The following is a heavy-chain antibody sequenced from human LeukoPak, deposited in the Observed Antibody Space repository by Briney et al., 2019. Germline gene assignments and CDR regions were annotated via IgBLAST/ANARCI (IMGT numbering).Heavy chain of an antibody. J-gene: IGHJ5*02. D-gene: IGHD3-3*01. Sequence: PSETLSLTCTVSGGSISSSSYYWGWIRQPPGKGLEWIGSIYYSGSTYYNPSLKSRITISVDTSKNQFSLKVTSMTAADTAVYYCAREFFGVVMRDWRFDPWGQGTLVTVSS. CDR3: AREFFGVVMRDWRFDP. CDR2: IYYSGST. CDR1: GGSISSSSYY. V-gene: IGHV4-39*07.